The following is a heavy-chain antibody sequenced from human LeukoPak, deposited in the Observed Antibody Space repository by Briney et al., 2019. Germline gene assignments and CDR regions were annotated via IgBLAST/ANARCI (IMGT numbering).Heavy chain of an antibody. Sequence: GGSLRLSCAASGFTLSSYAMSWVRQAPGKGLEWVSAISDTGNTYHADSVKGRFTISRDSSKNTLFLQMNRLSPEDAAVYYCAKAPVTTCRGAFCYPFDYWGLGTLVTVSS. CDR1: GFTLSSYA. CDR2: ISDTGNT. D-gene: IGHD2-15*01. CDR3: AKAPVTTCRGAFCYPFDY. J-gene: IGHJ4*02. V-gene: IGHV3-23*01.